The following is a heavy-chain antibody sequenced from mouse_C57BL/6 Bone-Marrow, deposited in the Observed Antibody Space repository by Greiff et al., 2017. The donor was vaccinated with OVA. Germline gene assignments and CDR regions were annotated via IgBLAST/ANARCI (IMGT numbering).Heavy chain of an antibody. J-gene: IGHJ4*01. CDR2: INPSSGYT. D-gene: IGHD1-1*02. V-gene: IGHV1-7*01. Sequence: VPLKESGAELVKPGASVKLSCKASGYTFTSYWMHWVTQRPGQGLEWIGYINPSSGYTKYNQKFKDKATLTADKYSSTAYLQLLILTYEYSAVYYCARVVFMDYGGQGTVVTVSS. CDR1: GYTFTSYW. CDR3: ARVVFMDY.